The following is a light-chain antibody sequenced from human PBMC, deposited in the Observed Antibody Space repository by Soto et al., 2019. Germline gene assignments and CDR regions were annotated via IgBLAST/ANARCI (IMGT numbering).Light chain of an antibody. Sequence: QSALTQPASVSGSPGQSITISCTGTSSDIGVYNYVSWYQQHPGKAPKLMICEVSNRPSGVSSRFSGSKSGNTASLTISGLRAEDEADYYCTSFTTNNIWVFGGGTKVTVL. CDR1: SSDIGVYNY. CDR3: TSFTTNNIWV. J-gene: IGLJ3*02. CDR2: EVS. V-gene: IGLV2-14*01.